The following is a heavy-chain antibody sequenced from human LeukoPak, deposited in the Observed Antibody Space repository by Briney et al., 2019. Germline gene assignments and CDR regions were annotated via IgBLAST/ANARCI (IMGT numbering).Heavy chain of an antibody. CDR1: RFTFRDYS. CDR2: IRRNGRDT. D-gene: IGHD2-2*02. V-gene: IGHV3-23*01. CDR3: AKGRYTTWFDP. J-gene: IGHJ5*02. Sequence: GGSLRLSCAASRFTFRDYSMTWVRQAPGKGLDWVSNIRRNGRDTYYTDSVKGRLTISRENSKNTLYLEMNKLRAGDTAVDYGAKGRYTTWFDPWGQGTLVTVSS.